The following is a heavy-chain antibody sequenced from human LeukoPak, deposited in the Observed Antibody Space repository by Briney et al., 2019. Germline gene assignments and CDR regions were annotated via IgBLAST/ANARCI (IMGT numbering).Heavy chain of an antibody. CDR3: ARDATTGGVN. CDR1: GFTFSSYS. Sequence: PGGSLRLSCAASGFTFSSYSMNWVRQAPGKGLEWVSSISSSSSYIYYAGSVKGRFTISRDNAKNSLYLQMNSLRAEDTAVYYCARDATTGGVNWGQGTLVTVSS. CDR2: ISSSSSYI. J-gene: IGHJ4*02. D-gene: IGHD1-14*01. V-gene: IGHV3-21*01.